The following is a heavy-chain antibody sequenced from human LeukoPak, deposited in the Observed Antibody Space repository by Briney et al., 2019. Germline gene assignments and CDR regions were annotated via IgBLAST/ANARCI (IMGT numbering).Heavy chain of an antibody. Sequence: GGSLRLSCAASGFTFSSYSMNWVRQAPGKGLVWVSSIHSDGISTRYADSVKGRFTISRDNTKNTLFLQMDGLRAEDTAVYYCTRDYRGLGYWGQGTLVTVSS. V-gene: IGHV3-74*01. CDR2: IHSDGIST. CDR1: GFTFSSYS. J-gene: IGHJ4*02. CDR3: TRDYRGLGY. D-gene: IGHD5-12*01.